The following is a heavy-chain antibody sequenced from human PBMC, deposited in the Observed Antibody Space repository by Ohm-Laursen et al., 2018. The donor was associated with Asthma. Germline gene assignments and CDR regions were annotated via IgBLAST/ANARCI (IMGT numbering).Heavy chain of an antibody. J-gene: IGHJ4*02. Sequence: ASVKVSCKVSGYTFTSYGISWVRQAPGQGLEWMGWISAYNGNTNYAQKLQGRVTMTTDTSTSTAYMELRSLRSDDTAVYYCARAATYYDSSGYLSGWGQGTLVTVSS. CDR2: ISAYNGNT. V-gene: IGHV1-18*04. D-gene: IGHD3-22*01. CDR3: ARAATYYDSSGYLSG. CDR1: GYTFTSYG.